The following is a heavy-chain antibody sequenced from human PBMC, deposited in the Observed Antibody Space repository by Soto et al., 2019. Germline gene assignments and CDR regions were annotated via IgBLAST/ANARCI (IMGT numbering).Heavy chain of an antibody. CDR3: ARDHGGSTWFVGIYYYFGVDV. CDR2: ISGSSDTI. V-gene: IGHV3-48*02. J-gene: IGHJ6*02. CDR1: GFTLSSYN. Sequence: EVQLVESGGGLVQPGGSLRLSCAASGFTLSSYNMNWVRQAPGKGLDWVSYISGSSDTIYYADSVKGRFTISRDNAKNSLYMQMDSMRDEDTAVYYCARDHGGSTWFVGIYYYFGVDVWGQGTTVTVSS. D-gene: IGHD6-13*01.